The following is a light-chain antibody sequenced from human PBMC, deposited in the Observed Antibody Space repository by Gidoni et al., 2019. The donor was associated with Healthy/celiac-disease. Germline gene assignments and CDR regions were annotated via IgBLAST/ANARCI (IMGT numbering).Light chain of an antibody. J-gene: IGKJ1*01. V-gene: IGKV3-20*01. CDR2: GAS. Sequence: EVVWTQSPGTLSLSPGERATLSCRASQSVSSSYLAWYQQKPGQAPRLLIYGASSRATGIPDRFSGSGSGTDFPLTISRLEPDDFAVYYCQQYGSSPETFGQGTKVEIK. CDR1: QSVSSSY. CDR3: QQYGSSPET.